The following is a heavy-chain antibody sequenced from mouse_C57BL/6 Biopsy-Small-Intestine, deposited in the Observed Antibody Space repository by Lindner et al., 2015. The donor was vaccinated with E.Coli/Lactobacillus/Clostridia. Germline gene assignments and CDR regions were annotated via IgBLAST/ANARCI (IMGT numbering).Heavy chain of an antibody. CDR3: ARREVYYFDY. Sequence: VQLQESGPELVKSGTSVKISCKASGYSITANYMNWVKQSPEKSLEWIGEINPSTGGAAYNEKFRAKATLTIDRSSSTAYMQLKSLTSEDSAVYYCARREVYYFDYWGQGTTLTVSS. CDR2: INPSTGGA. J-gene: IGHJ2*01. CDR1: GYSITANY. V-gene: IGHV1-42*01.